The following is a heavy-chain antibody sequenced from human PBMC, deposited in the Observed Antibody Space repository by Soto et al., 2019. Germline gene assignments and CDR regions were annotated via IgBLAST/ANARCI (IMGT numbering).Heavy chain of an antibody. Sequence: SQTLSLTCNVSGASVIHGYWSCLRQPPGKGLEWIGFMYFGGSFNYNPSLTSRATISVETSKNQFSMKLTSVTASDTAVYYWARSYYDSTGFAVDPWGQGTLVTVS. CDR2: MYFGGSF. D-gene: IGHD3-22*01. CDR3: ARSYYDSTGFAVDP. V-gene: IGHV4-59*02. CDR1: GASVIHGY. J-gene: IGHJ5*02.